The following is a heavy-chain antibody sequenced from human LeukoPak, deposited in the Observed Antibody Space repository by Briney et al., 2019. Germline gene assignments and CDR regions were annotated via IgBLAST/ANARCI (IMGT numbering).Heavy chain of an antibody. D-gene: IGHD3-3*01. J-gene: IGHJ4*02. CDR1: GYTFTSYG. Sequence: ASVNVSCKASGYTFTSYGISWVRQAPGQGLEWMGWISAYNGNTNYAQKLQGRVTMTTDTSTSTAYMELRSLRSDDTAVYYCARDPITIFGVVIIGLDYWGQGTLVTVSS. CDR2: ISAYNGNT. CDR3: ARDPITIFGVVIIGLDY. V-gene: IGHV1-18*01.